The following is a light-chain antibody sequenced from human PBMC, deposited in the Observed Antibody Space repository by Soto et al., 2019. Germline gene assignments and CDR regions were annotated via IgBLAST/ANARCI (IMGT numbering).Light chain of an antibody. J-gene: IGLJ1*01. Sequence: QAVVTQPPSVSGAPGQRVTISCTGSSSNIGAGYDVHWYQQLPGTAPKLLIYGNNNRPSGVPDRFSGSKSGTSASLAITGLQAEDGADYYCQSYDSSLSGAYVFGTGTKLTVL. CDR3: QSYDSSLSGAYV. V-gene: IGLV1-40*01. CDR2: GNN. CDR1: SSNIGAGYD.